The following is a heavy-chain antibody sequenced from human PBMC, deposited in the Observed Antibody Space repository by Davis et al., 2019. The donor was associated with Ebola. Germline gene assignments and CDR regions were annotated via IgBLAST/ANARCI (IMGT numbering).Heavy chain of an antibody. J-gene: IGHJ5*02. CDR3: ARGRAYCGGDCYTWFDP. D-gene: IGHD2-21*01. CDR1: GFTFSSYT. V-gene: IGHV3-21*01. Sequence: PGGSLRLSCAASGFTFSSYTMNWVRQAPGKGLEWVSSISSSSSYIYYADSVKGRFTISRDNAKNSLYLQMNSLRAEDTAVYYCARGRAYCGGDCYTWFDPWGQGTLVTVSS. CDR2: ISSSSSYI.